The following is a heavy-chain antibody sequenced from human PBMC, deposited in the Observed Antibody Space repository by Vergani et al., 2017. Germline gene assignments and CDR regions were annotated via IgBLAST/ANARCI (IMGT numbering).Heavy chain of an antibody. V-gene: IGHV5-51*01. CDR1: EYSFGNYW. CDR2: IYPADSDT. D-gene: IGHD1-1*01. J-gene: IGHJ4*02. Sequence: EVELVQSGPEMRKPGESVKISCKGSEYSFGNYWIGWVRQMPGKGLEWRGSIYPADSDTRYSPSFQGQVTISADKSISTAFLQWDSLKASDTALYYCARHTTYTDSWGQGTLVTVSS. CDR3: ARHTTYTDS.